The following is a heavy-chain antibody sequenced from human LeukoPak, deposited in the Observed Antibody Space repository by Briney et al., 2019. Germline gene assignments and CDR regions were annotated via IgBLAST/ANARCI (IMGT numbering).Heavy chain of an antibody. CDR2: INSDGSST. Sequence: GGFLRLSCAASGFTFSSYWMHWVRQAPGKGLVWVSRINSDGSSTSYADSVKGRFTISRDNAKNTLYLQMNSLRAEDTAVYYCARDRPWSYVYDAFDIWGQGTMVTVSS. V-gene: IGHV3-74*01. CDR3: ARDRPWSYVYDAFDI. CDR1: GFTFSSYW. J-gene: IGHJ3*02. D-gene: IGHD6-6*01.